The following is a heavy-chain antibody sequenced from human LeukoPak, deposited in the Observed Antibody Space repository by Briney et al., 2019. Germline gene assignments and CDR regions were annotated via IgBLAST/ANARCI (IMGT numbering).Heavy chain of an antibody. D-gene: IGHD3-10*01. CDR3: TRSGYYNGYDY. V-gene: IGHV3-74*03. Sequence: GGSLRLSCAASGFTFSGHWMHWVRQVPGKGPVAVARIAPDGSATTYADSVKGRFTISRDNAKNTLYLEMNSLTAEDTALYYCTRSGYYNGYDYWGQGTLVTVSS. CDR1: GFTFSGHW. J-gene: IGHJ4*02. CDR2: IAPDGSAT.